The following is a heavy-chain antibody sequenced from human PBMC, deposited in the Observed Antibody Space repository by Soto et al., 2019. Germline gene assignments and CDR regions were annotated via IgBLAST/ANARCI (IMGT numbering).Heavy chain of an antibody. V-gene: IGHV4-31*03. CDR2: IYYSGSS. CDR1: GDSISRNGYF. CDR3: ARGTMLRGPGYYYAMDV. Sequence: SETLSLTCTVSGDSISRNGYFWTWIRQHPGKGLEWIGYIYYSGSSYYNPSLKSRVIISVDTSKNHFSLNLTAVTAADTAVYYCARGTMLRGPGYYYAMDVWGQGTMVTVSS. J-gene: IGHJ6*02. D-gene: IGHD3-10*01.